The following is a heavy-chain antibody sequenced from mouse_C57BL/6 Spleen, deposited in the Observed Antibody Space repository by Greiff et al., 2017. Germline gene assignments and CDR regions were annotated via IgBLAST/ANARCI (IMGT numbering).Heavy chain of an antibody. D-gene: IGHD1-1*01. J-gene: IGHJ4*01. CDR3: ARLTTVVAKNYAMDY. CDR2: IYPRSGNT. Sequence: VQLQQSGAELARPGASVKLSCKASGYTFTSYGISWVKQRTGQGLEWIGEIYPRSGNTYYNEKFKGKATLTADKSSSTAYMELRSLTSEDSAVYFWARLTTVVAKNYAMDYWGQGTSVTVSS. CDR1: GYTFTSYG. V-gene: IGHV1-81*01.